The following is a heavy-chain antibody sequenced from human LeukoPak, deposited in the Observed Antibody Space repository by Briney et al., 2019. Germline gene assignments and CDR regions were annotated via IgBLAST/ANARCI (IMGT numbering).Heavy chain of an antibody. D-gene: IGHD2-2*03. CDR1: GGSFSGYY. J-gene: IGHJ4*02. Sequence: SETLSLTCAVYGGSFSGYYWSWIRQPPGKGLEWIGEINHDGSTKYNPSLKSRVTISRDTSKNQFSLKLSSVTAADTAVYYCARDGYSGRFDYWGQGTLVTVSS. CDR2: INHDGST. V-gene: IGHV4-34*01. CDR3: ARDGYSGRFDY.